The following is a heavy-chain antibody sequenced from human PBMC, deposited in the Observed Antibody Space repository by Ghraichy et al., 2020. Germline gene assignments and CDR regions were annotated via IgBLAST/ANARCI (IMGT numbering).Heavy chain of an antibody. V-gene: IGHV3-53*04. CDR1: AFTVSSTY. J-gene: IGHJ6*03. CDR3: ARFVGHYYLGV. D-gene: IGHD2-21*01. Sequence: GGSLRLSCTASAFTVSSTYMGWVRQAPGKGLEWVSLIYGGGKTYYTDSVRGRFTISRHSSNNTLFLQMSGLGGDDTAVCYCARFVGHYYLGVWGRGTTVTVSS. CDR2: IYGGGKT.